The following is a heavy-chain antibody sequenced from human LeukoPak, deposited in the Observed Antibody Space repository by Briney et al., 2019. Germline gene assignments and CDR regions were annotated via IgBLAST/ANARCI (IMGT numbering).Heavy chain of an antibody. Sequence: GGSLRLSCAASGFTFSSYAMTWVRQAPGKGLEWVSAITGSGGSTYYADSVKGRFTISRDNSKNTLYLQMNSLRAEDTAVYYCAKGSGHYYDSSGYHYWGQGTLVTVSS. CDR3: AKGSGHYYDSSGYHY. J-gene: IGHJ4*02. CDR2: ITGSGGST. D-gene: IGHD3-22*01. CDR1: GFTFSSYA. V-gene: IGHV3-23*01.